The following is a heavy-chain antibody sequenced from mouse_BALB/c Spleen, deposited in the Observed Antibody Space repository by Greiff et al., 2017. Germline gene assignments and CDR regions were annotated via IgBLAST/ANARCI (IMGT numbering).Heavy chain of an antibody. CDR1: GYTFTSYW. D-gene: IGHD1-1*01. CDR3: ARRTTVVAPYAMDY. CDR2: INPSTGYT. V-gene: IGHV1-7*01. J-gene: IGHJ4*01. Sequence: QVQLQQSGAELAKPGASVKMSCKASGYTFTSYWMHWVKQRPGQGLEWIGYINPSTGYTEYNQKFKDKATLTADKSSSTAYMQLSSLTSEDSAVYYCARRTTVVAPYAMDYWGQGTSVTVSS.